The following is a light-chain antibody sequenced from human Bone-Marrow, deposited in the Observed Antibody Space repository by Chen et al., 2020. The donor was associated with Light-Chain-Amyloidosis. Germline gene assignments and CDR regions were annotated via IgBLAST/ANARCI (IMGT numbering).Light chain of an antibody. CDR3: QSADSSGTYEVI. CDR1: DLPTKY. V-gene: IGLV3-25*03. J-gene: IGLJ2*01. Sequence: YQLTQPPSVSVSPGPTARITCSGDDLPTKYAYWYQQKPGQAPVLVIHRDTERPSGISERFSGSSSGTTATLTISGVQAEDEADYHCQSADSSGTYEVILGGGTKLTVL. CDR2: RDT.